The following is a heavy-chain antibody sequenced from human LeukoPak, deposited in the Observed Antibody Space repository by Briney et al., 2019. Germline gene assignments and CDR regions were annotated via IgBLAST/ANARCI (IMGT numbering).Heavy chain of an antibody. V-gene: IGHV3-30-3*01. CDR2: ISYDGSNK. Sequence: GGSLRLSCAASGFTFSSYAMHWVRQAPGKGLEWVAVISYDGSNKYYADSVKGRFPISRDNSKNTLYLQMNSLRAGDTAVYYCARVGSDFWSGYHQEAYYFDYWGQGTLVTVSS. J-gene: IGHJ4*02. CDR1: GFTFSSYA. CDR3: ARVGSDFWSGYHQEAYYFDY. D-gene: IGHD3-3*01.